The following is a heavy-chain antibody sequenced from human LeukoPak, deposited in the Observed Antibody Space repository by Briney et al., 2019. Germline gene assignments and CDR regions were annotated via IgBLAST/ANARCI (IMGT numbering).Heavy chain of an antibody. J-gene: IGHJ6*03. D-gene: IGHD3-22*01. CDR3: ARDQGYYDSSGYFTYYYMDV. CDR2: IIPIFGTA. Sequence: EASVKVFCKASGGTFSSYAISWMRQAPGQRLEWMARIIPIFGTANYAQKFQGRVTITTDESTSTAYMELSSLRSEDTAVYYCARDQGYYDSSGYFTYYYMDVWGKGTTVTVSS. V-gene: IGHV1-69*05. CDR1: GGTFSSYA.